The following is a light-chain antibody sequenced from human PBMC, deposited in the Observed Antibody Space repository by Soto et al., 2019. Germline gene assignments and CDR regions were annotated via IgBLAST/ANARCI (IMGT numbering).Light chain of an antibody. J-gene: IGKJ1*01. V-gene: IGKV1-12*01. CDR2: AAS. CDR1: QGIRNW. Sequence: DIQMNQSTSSVSASVGDRVPITCRASQGIRNWLAWYQQKPGKAPKLLIYAASTLQSGVRSRFSGSGSVTDFTLTISCLQSEDCATYYCQQYYSYPRTFGQGTKVDIK. CDR3: QQYYSYPRT.